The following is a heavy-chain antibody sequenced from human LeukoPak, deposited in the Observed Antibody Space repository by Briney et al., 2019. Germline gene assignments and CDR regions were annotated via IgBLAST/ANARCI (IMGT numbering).Heavy chain of an antibody. CDR3: TRDGGEVPRGTYYFDY. Sequence: GGSLKLSCAASGFTFSGSAMHWVCQASGKGLEWVGRIRSKGNSYTTAYAGSVNGRFTISRDDSKNTAYLQMNSLKTEDTTVYYCTRDGGEVPRGTYYFDYWGQGTLVTVSS. J-gene: IGHJ4*02. CDR1: GFTFSGSA. V-gene: IGHV3-73*01. D-gene: IGHD3-16*01. CDR2: IRSKGNSYTT.